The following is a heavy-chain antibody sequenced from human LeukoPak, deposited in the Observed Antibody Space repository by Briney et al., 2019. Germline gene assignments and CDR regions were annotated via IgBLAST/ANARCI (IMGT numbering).Heavy chain of an antibody. CDR2: ISYDGSNK. J-gene: IGHJ6*03. D-gene: IGHD2-15*01. V-gene: IGHV3-30*04. CDR3: ARDGVVVVAATPSYYYYMDV. CDR1: GFTFSSYA. Sequence: GSLRLSCAASGFTFSSYAMHWVRQAPGKGLEWVAVISYDGSNKYYADSVKGRFTISRDNSKNTLYLQMNSLRAEDTAVYYCARDGVVVVAATPSYYYYMDVWGKGTTVTVS.